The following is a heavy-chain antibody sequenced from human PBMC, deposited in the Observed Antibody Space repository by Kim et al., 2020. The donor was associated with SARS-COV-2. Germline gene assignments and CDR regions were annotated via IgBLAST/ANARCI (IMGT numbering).Heavy chain of an antibody. CDR1: GFTFSTYA. Sequence: GGSLRLSCAASGFTFSTYAMGWVRQAPGKGLEWVSGITYGGADTVYADSVKGRFTISRDNSKKTLYLQMNSLRAEDTALYYCAKYSGGRSGERTLGDFWGQGTLVTVSS. CDR2: ITYGGADT. D-gene: IGHD3-10*01. CDR3: AKYSGGRSGERTLGDF. V-gene: IGHV3-23*01. J-gene: IGHJ4*02.